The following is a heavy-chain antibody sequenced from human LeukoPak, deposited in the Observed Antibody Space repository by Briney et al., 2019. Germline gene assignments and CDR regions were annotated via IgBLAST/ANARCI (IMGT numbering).Heavy chain of an antibody. CDR3: ARVGGYYDSSGYYYPNWFDP. Sequence: GASVKVSCKASGGTFSSYAISWVRQAPGQGLEWMGGIIPIFGTANYAQKFQGRVTITADESTSTASMELSSLRSEDTAVYYCARVGGYYDSSGYYYPNWFDPWGQGTLVTVSS. J-gene: IGHJ5*02. CDR1: GGTFSSYA. V-gene: IGHV1-69*13. D-gene: IGHD3-22*01. CDR2: IIPIFGTA.